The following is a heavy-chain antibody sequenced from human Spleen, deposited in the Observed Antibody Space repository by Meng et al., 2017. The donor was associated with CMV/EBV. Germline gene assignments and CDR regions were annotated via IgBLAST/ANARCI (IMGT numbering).Heavy chain of an antibody. D-gene: IGHD6-6*01. CDR2: INPKSGGT. CDR1: GYTFTGYY. Sequence: ASVKVSCKASGYTFTGYYMHWVRQAPGQGLEWMGWINPKSGGTNYAQKFQGRVTMTRDTSISTAYMELSRLRSDDTAVYYCAYSSSSVGYDYWGQGTLVTVSS. J-gene: IGHJ4*02. V-gene: IGHV1-2*02. CDR3: AYSSSSVGYDY.